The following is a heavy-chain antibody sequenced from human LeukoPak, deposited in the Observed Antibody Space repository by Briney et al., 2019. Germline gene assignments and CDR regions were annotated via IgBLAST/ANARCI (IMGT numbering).Heavy chain of an antibody. D-gene: IGHD6-19*01. V-gene: IGHV3-30-3*01. Sequence: SLRLSCAASGFTFSSDAMHWVRQAPGKGLEWVAVISYDGSNKYYADSVKGRFTISRDNSKNTLYLQMNSLRAEDTAVYYCARDPDVGIAVAGYYFDYWGQGTLVTVSS. CDR2: ISYDGSNK. CDR1: GFTFSSDA. J-gene: IGHJ4*02. CDR3: ARDPDVGIAVAGYYFDY.